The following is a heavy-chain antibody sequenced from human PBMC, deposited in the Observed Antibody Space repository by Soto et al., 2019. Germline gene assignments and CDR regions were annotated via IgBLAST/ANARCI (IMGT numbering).Heavy chain of an antibody. CDR1: GFTFSTYG. V-gene: IGHV3-30*18. J-gene: IGHJ4*02. CDR2: VSYDGSDK. Sequence: QVQLVESGGGVVQPGTSLRLTCAASGFTFSTYGMHWVRQAPGKGLEWVAVVSYDGSDKDYEESVKGRFTISRDNSKNTLDLEMISLRVEGTAVYYCAKEHSGLYSLHYFDSWGQGTLVTVSS. CDR3: AKEHSGLYSLHYFDS. D-gene: IGHD2-2*02.